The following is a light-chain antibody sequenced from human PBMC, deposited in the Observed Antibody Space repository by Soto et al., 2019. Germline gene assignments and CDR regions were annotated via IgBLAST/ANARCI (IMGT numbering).Light chain of an antibody. V-gene: IGKV3-20*01. Sequence: EVVLTQSPGSPSLSPGERATLSCRASQSISTNYSAWYQQKPGQAPKLLIYAATSRLTGIPDRFSGSGSGTDFTLTISRLEPEDFALYSCQQYGRTFGQGTRLEIK. CDR1: QSISTNY. J-gene: IGKJ5*01. CDR2: AAT. CDR3: QQYGRT.